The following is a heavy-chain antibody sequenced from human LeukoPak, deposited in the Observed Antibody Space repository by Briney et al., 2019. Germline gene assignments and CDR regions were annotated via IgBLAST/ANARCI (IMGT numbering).Heavy chain of an antibody. J-gene: IGHJ5*02. CDR3: ARGADGVSSNSRGWFDP. CDR2: ISGSGGST. D-gene: IGHD2-15*01. Sequence: GGSLRLSCAASGFTFSSYAMSWVRQAPGKGLEWVSAISGSGGSTYYADSVKGRFTISRDNARNSLYLQMNTLRAEDTAVYSCARGADGVSSNSRGWFDPWGQGTLVTVSS. CDR1: GFTFSSYA. V-gene: IGHV3-23*01.